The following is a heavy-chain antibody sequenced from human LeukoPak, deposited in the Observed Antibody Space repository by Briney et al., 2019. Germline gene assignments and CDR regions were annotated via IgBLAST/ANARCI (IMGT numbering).Heavy chain of an antibody. J-gene: IGHJ4*02. D-gene: IGHD5-24*01. Sequence: HPGRSLRLSCAGSGFTFSDYWVDWVRQAPGKGLEWVANINKDGTEKNYLESVKGRFTISRDNAKNSLYLQMNNLRAEDTAVYYCTRNRGWQQFDYWGQGTLVTVSS. CDR3: TRNRGWQQFDY. V-gene: IGHV3-7*01. CDR1: GFTFSDYW. CDR2: INKDGTEK.